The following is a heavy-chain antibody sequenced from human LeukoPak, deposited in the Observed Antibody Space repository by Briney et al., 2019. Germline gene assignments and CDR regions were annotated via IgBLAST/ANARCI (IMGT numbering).Heavy chain of an antibody. CDR3: AKDTTYSYGDYAFDI. V-gene: IGHV3-9*01. D-gene: IGHD5-18*01. Sequence: GGSLRLSCAASGFTFDDYAMHWVRRAPGKGLEWVSGISWNSGSIGYADSVKGRFTISRDNAKNSLYLQMNSLRAEDTALYYCAKDTTYSYGDYAFDIWGQGTMVTVSS. CDR2: ISWNSGSI. J-gene: IGHJ3*02. CDR1: GFTFDDYA.